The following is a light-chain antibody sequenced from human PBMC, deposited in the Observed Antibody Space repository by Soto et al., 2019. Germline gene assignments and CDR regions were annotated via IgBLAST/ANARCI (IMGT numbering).Light chain of an antibody. V-gene: IGKV3-11*01. Sequence: LTQSPATLSLSPGERATLSCRASQSVSRYLAWYQQKPGQAPRLLIYDASSRATGIPARFSGSGSGTDFTLTISSLEPEDFAVYYCQQRSNWPWTFAQGTKVDIK. CDR2: DAS. CDR3: QQRSNWPWT. J-gene: IGKJ1*01. CDR1: QSVSRY.